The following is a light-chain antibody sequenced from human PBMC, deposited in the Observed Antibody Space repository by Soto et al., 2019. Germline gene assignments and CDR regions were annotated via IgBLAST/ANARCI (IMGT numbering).Light chain of an antibody. CDR1: QSLLNRNGYNY. Sequence: DVVLTQSPLSLPVTPGEPASISFRYSQSLLNRNGYNYLDWYLQKPGQSPQLLIYMASNLASGVPGRFSGNVSGTDFKLKISRVEAADVDVYYCMQPRRSPWTFGQGTKVEIK. CDR2: MAS. V-gene: IGKV2-28*01. CDR3: MQPRRSPWT. J-gene: IGKJ1*01.